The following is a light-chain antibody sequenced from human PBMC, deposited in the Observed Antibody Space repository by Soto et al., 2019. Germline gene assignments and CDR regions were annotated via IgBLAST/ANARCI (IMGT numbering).Light chain of an antibody. CDR3: QRYGSPWT. V-gene: IGKV3-20*01. CDR2: GAS. J-gene: IGKJ1*01. CDR1: QSVSSSY. Sequence: EIVLTQSPRTLSLSPGERATLSCRASQSVSSSYLAWYQQKPGQAPRLLIYGASSRATGIPDRFSGSGSGTDFTLTISRLEPEDFAVYYCQRYGSPWTFGQGTKVEIK.